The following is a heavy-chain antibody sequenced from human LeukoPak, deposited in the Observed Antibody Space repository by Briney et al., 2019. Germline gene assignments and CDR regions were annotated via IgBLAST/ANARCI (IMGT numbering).Heavy chain of an antibody. CDR3: ARDGGSSWDFDY. D-gene: IGHD6-13*01. Sequence: SETLSLTCTVSGGXISSYYWSWIRQPPGKGLEWIGYIYYSGSTNYNPSLKSRVTISVDTSKNQFSLKLSSVTAADTAVYYCARDGGSSWDFDYWGQGTLVTVSS. J-gene: IGHJ4*02. CDR2: IYYSGST. CDR1: GGXISSYY. V-gene: IGHV4-59*01.